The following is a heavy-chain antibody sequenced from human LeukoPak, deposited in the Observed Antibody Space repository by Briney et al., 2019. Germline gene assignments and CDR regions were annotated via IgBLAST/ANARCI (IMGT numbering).Heavy chain of an antibody. CDR3: ARGVIVVVPAVPDY. CDR1: GYTFTGYY. V-gene: IGHV1-2*02. CDR2: INPNSAGT. J-gene: IGHJ4*02. Sequence: ASVKVSCKASGYTFTGYYMHWVRQAPGQGLEWMGCINPNSAGTNFAQKFQGRVTMTRDTSIRTAYMELSRLRSDDTAVYYCARGVIVVVPAVPDYWGQGTLVTVSS. D-gene: IGHD2-2*01.